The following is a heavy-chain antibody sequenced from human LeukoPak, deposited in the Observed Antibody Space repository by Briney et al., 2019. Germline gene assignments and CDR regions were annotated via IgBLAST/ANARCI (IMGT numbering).Heavy chain of an antibody. J-gene: IGHJ3*02. Sequence: ASVKVSCKASGYTFTGYYMHWVRQAPGQGLEWMGWMNPYSGDTNYAQKFQGRVTMTTDTSTSTAYMELRSLRSDDTAVYYCARDGHRRYHYDSSGREDAFDIWGQGTMVIVSS. V-gene: IGHV1-2*02. CDR1: GYTFTGYY. D-gene: IGHD3-22*01. CDR3: ARDGHRRYHYDSSGREDAFDI. CDR2: MNPYSGDT.